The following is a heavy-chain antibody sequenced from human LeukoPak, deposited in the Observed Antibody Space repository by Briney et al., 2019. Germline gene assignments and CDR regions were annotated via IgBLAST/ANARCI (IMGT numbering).Heavy chain of an antibody. J-gene: IGHJ4*02. CDR2: IYTSGST. V-gene: IGHV4-61*02. CDR1: GGSISSGSYY. D-gene: IGHD3-22*01. Sequence: SQTLSLTCTVSGGSISSGSYYWSWIRQPAGKGLEWIGRIYTSGSTNYNPSLKSRVTLSVDTSKNQFSLKLSSVTAADTAVYYCARVAAVGYYYDSSGYFDYWGQGTLVTVSS. CDR3: ARVAAVGYYYDSSGYFDY.